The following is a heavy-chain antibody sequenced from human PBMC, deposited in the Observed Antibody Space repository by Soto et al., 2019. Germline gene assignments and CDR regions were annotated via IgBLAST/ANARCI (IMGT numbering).Heavy chain of an antibody. CDR3: ASATVVAATFDF. CDR2: ISSGSSNI. V-gene: IGHV3-21*01. D-gene: IGHD2-15*01. CDR1: GFAIRSYN. J-gene: IGHJ4*02. Sequence: PGGSLTLSCAASGFAIRSYNMNWVRQAPGKGLEWVASISSGSSNIYYADSVKGRFTISRDNAKNSLFLQMDSLRAEDSAVYYCASATVVAATFDFWGQGTLVTVSS.